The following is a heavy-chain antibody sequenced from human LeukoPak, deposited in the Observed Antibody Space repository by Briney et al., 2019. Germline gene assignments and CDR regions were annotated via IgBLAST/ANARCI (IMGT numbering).Heavy chain of an antibody. Sequence: SETLSLTCTVSGGSISSYYWSWIRQPPGKGLEWIGYIYYSGSTNYNPSLKSRVTISVDTSKNQFSLKLSSVTAADTAVYYCARADYGDYKTFDYWGREPWSPSPQ. CDR3: ARADYGDYKTFDY. V-gene: IGHV4-59*01. CDR1: GGSISSYY. J-gene: IGHJ4*02. CDR2: IYYSGST. D-gene: IGHD4-17*01.